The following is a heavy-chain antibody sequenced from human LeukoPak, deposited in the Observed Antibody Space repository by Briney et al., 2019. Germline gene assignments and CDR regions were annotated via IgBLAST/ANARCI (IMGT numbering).Heavy chain of an antibody. CDR3: ARQTAVAGHWFDP. D-gene: IGHD6-19*01. J-gene: IGHJ5*02. V-gene: IGHV1-69*13. CDR1: GGTFSSYA. Sequence: SVTVSCKASGGTFSSYAISWVRQAPGQGLEWMRGIIPIFGTASYAQKFQGRVTITADESTSTAYMELSSLRSEDTAVYYCARQTAVAGHWFDPWGQGTLVTVSS. CDR2: IIPIFGTA.